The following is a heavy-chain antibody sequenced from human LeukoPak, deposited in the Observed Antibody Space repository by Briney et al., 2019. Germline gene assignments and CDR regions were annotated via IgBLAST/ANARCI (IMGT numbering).Heavy chain of an antibody. CDR1: GFTFSSYS. J-gene: IGHJ4*02. CDR2: ISSSSSYI. CDR3: ARGRYNWNYAVDY. D-gene: IGHD1-7*01. V-gene: IGHV3-21*01. Sequence: GGSLRLSCAASGFTFSSYSMNWVRQAPGKGLEWVSSISSSSSYIYYADSVKGRFTISRDKAKNSLYLQMNSLRAEDTAVYYCARGRYNWNYAVDYWGQGTLVTVSS.